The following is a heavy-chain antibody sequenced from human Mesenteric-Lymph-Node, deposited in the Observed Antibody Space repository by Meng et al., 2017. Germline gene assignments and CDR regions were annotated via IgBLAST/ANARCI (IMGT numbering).Heavy chain of an antibody. D-gene: IGHD3-3*01. CDR2: ISWNGRLT. CDR1: GFTFDDYG. J-gene: IGHJ4*02. CDR3: IKADDFWSGGFDY. Sequence: GESLKISCAPSGFTFDDYGMFWVRQVPGKGLEWVSGISWNGRLTRYADSVKGRFTISRDNSENTVYLQVNSLRVEDTAVYYCIKADDFWSGGFDYWGRGTLVTVSS. V-gene: IGHV3-20*04.